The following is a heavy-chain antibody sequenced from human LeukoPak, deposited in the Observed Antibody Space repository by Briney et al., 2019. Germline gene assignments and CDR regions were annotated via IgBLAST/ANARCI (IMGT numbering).Heavy chain of an antibody. CDR2: IYWNDDK. D-gene: IGHD4-17*01. V-gene: IGHV2-5*01. J-gene: IGHJ4*02. CDR3: AHGTRYGDFDY. Sequence: SGPTLFKPTQTLTLTCTFSGFSLSTRGVGVGWIRQPPGKALEWLALIYWNDDKRYSPSLKSRLTITKDTSKNQVVLTMTNMDPVDTATYYCAHGTRYGDFDYWGQGTLVTVSS. CDR1: GFSLSTRGVG.